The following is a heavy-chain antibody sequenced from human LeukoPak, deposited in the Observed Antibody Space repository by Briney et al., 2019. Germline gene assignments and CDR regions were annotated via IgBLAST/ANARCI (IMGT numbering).Heavy chain of an antibody. Sequence: GGALRLSCAASGFTIGPYAMYWVRQGPGRGLEWVSVIKADGSGTFYADSVRGRFTTSRDNSKNPLYLQMNSLTSEDTALYYCATWAFYHNLDVWGQGTTVIVSS. CDR3: ATWAFYHNLDV. J-gene: IGHJ6*02. D-gene: IGHD2/OR15-2a*01. CDR2: IKADGSGT. CDR1: GFTIGPYA. V-gene: IGHV3-43*02.